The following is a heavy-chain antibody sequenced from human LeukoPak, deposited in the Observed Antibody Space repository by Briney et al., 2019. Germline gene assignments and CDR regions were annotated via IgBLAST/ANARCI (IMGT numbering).Heavy chain of an antibody. CDR1: GYTLTELS. CDR2: FDPEDGET. Sequence: ASVKVSCKXSGYTLTELSMHWVRQAPGKGLEWMGGFDPEDGETIYAQKFQGRVTMTEDTSTDTAYMELSSLRSEDTAVYYCATAPIVVVPAAIRHFRGHYYYYMDVWGKGTTVTVSS. D-gene: IGHD2-2*02. CDR3: ATAPIVVVPAAIRHFRGHYYYYMDV. V-gene: IGHV1-24*01. J-gene: IGHJ6*03.